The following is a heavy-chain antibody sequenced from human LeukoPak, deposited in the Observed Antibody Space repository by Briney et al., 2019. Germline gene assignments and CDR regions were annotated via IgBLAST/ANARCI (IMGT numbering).Heavy chain of an antibody. D-gene: IGHD2-2*01. CDR2: IYPGDSDT. J-gene: IGHJ3*02. V-gene: IGHV5-51*01. Sequence: GESLKISCKGSGYSFTSYWIGWVRQMPGKGLEWMGIIYPGDSDTRYSPSFQGQVTISADKSISTAYLQWSSLKASDTAMYYCARLRYCSSTSCFDYSYAFDIWGQGTMVTVSS. CDR3: ARLRYCSSTSCFDYSYAFDI. CDR1: GYSFTSYW.